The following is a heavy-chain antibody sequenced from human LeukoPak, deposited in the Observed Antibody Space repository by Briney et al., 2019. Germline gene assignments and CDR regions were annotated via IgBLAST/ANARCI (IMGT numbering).Heavy chain of an antibody. V-gene: IGHV4-39*07. J-gene: IGHJ4*02. CDR3: AREGILSPVDY. Sequence: SETLSLTCAVSGGSISSSNYYWGWIRQPLGKGLEWIATMFYSGSTYYNPSLKSRATISVDTSKNQFSLKLSSVTAADTAVYYCAREGILSPVDYWGQGTLVTVSS. CDR2: MFYSGST. CDR1: GGSISSSNYY. D-gene: IGHD3-10*01.